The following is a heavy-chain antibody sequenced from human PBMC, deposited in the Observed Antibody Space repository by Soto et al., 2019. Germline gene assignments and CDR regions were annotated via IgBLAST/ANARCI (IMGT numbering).Heavy chain of an antibody. J-gene: IGHJ1*01. D-gene: IGHD6-19*01. CDR1: GYTFIDYG. V-gene: IGHV1-18*01. CDR2: ISGYNGNT. Sequence: QLVQSGSEVKKPGASVKVSCKASGYTFIDYGINWVRQAPGQGLEWMGWISGYNGNTNYAQRLQGRVTMTTDTSTSTAYMELRSLSSDDTAVYYCARGAVTGYGSFAVWGQGTLVIVSS. CDR3: ARGAVTGYGSFAV.